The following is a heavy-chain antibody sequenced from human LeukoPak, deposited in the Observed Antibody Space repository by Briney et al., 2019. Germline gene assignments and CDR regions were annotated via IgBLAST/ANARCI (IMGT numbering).Heavy chain of an antibody. D-gene: IGHD6-19*01. CDR2: IIPIFGTA. J-gene: IGHJ4*02. V-gene: IGHV1-69*13. Sequence: SVKVSCKASGGTFSSYAISWVRQAPGQGLGWMGGIIPIFGTANYAQKFQGRVTITADESTSTAYMELSSLRSDDTAVYYCASDQKDSSGWAFDYWGQGTLVTVSS. CDR1: GGTFSSYA. CDR3: ASDQKDSSGWAFDY.